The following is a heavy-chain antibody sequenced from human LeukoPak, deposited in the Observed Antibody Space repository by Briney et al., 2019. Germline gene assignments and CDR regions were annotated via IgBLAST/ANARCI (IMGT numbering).Heavy chain of an antibody. CDR3: ATEPNWGSGTGA. J-gene: IGHJ4*02. V-gene: IGHV1-24*01. CDR1: GYTLSDLN. CDR2: YDPEDGET. Sequence: ASVKVSCKVSGYTLSDLNMHWVRQAPGKGLEWMGGYDPEDGETIFAQRFQGRVTMTEDTSADIAYMELSSLRPDDTAVFYCATEPNWGSGTGAWGQGTLVTVSS. D-gene: IGHD3-16*01.